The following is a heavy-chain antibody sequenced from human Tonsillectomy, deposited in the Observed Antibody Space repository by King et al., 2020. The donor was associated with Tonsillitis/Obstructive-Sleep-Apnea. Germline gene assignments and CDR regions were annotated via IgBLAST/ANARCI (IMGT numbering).Heavy chain of an antibody. Sequence: VQLQQWGAGLLKPSETLSLTCAVYGGSFSGFYWTLIRQPPGEGLDWIGEINHSGITYYNPALNSRFSISVDTSKSHFSLNLRSLTDADTAIYYCARGAAPGTVDYWGQGALVTVSS. CDR2: INHSGIT. J-gene: IGHJ4*02. V-gene: IGHV4-34*01. CDR3: ARGAAPGTVDY. D-gene: IGHD6-13*01. CDR1: GGSFSGFY.